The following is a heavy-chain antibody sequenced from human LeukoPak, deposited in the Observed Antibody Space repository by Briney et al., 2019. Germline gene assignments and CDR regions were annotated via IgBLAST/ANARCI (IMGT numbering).Heavy chain of an antibody. V-gene: IGHV3-11*06. CDR1: GFTFSDCY. Sequence: TSGGSLRLSCTASGFTFSDCYMSWIRQAPGKGLEWVSYITNRGTYTNYADSVKGRFTISRDNAKNSLFLQMNNLGAEDTAVYYCAVALSGSYVYYHTMDVWGQGATVTVSS. CDR2: ITNRGTYT. D-gene: IGHD3-10*01. J-gene: IGHJ6*02. CDR3: AVALSGSYVYYHTMDV.